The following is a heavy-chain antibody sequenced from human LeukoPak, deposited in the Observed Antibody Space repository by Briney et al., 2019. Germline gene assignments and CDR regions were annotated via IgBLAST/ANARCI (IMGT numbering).Heavy chain of an antibody. Sequence: GGYLRLSCAASGFTVSSNYMSWVRQAPGKGLEWVSVIYSGGSTYYADSVKGRFTISRDNSKNTLYLQMNSLRAEDTAVYYCAKDFTPNYYDSSGYYREAGGDGAFDIWGQGTMVTVSS. CDR2: IYSGGST. CDR1: GFTVSSNY. J-gene: IGHJ3*02. CDR3: AKDFTPNYYDSSGYYREAGGDGAFDI. D-gene: IGHD3-22*01. V-gene: IGHV3-66*01.